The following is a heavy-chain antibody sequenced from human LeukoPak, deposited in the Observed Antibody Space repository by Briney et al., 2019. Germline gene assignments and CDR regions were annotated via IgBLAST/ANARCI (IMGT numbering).Heavy chain of an antibody. Sequence: GGSLRLSCEASGFTFSTYGMHWVRQAPGKGLEWVALIWYDGSNKYYADSVKGRFTLSRDNSKNTLYLQITSLRAEDTAVYYCARDRVIRMYYYDGMDVWGQGTTVTVSS. J-gene: IGHJ6*02. CDR3: ARDRVIRMYYYDGMDV. V-gene: IGHV3-33*01. CDR2: IWYDGSNK. CDR1: GFTFSTYG. D-gene: IGHD2-21*01.